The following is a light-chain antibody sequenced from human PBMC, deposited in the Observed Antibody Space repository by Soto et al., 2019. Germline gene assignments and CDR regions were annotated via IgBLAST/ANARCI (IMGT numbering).Light chain of an antibody. Sequence: DIQLTQSPSFLSASVGDRVTITCRASQGISTYLAWYQQKPGKAPKLLISAASTLQSGVPSRFSGSGSGTEFTLTMSSLQPEDFETYYCQQGGTFGPGTKVDI. J-gene: IGKJ3*01. CDR1: QGISTY. CDR2: AAS. CDR3: QQGGT. V-gene: IGKV1-9*01.